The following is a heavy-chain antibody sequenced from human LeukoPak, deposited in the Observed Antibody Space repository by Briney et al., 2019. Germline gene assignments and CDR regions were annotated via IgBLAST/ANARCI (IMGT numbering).Heavy chain of an antibody. CDR1: GGSISSSSYY. J-gene: IGHJ4*02. CDR2: IYYSGST. D-gene: IGHD2-8*01. Sequence: SETLSLTCTVSGGSISSSSYYWGWIRQPPGKGLERIGSIYYSGSTYYNPSLKSRVTISVDTSKNQFSLKLSSVTAADTAVYYCARRYCTNGVCYKIDYWGQGTLVTVSS. CDR3: ARRYCTNGVCYKIDY. V-gene: IGHV4-39*01.